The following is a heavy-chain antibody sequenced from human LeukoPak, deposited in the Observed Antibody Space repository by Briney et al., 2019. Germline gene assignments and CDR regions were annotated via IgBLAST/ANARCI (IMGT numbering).Heavy chain of an antibody. V-gene: IGHV3-15*01. CDR1: GFTFSNAW. D-gene: IGHD3-9*01. CDR2: IKSKTDGGTT. Sequence: KPGGSLRLSCAASGFTFSNAWMSWVRQAPGKGLEWVGRIKSKTDGGTTDYAAPVKGRFTISRDDSKNTLYLQMNSLKTEDTAVYYCTTDRSQLRYFDWLQRKGDAFDIWGQGTMVTVSS. CDR3: TTDRSQLRYFDWLQRKGDAFDI. J-gene: IGHJ3*02.